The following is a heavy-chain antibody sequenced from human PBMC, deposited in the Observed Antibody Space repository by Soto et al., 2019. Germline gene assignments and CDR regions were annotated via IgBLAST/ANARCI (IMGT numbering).Heavy chain of an antibody. CDR1: GDSISSYY. Sequence: LSLTCTVSGDSISSYYWTWIRQPPGKGLEWIGNIYYSGSTRYNPSIKSRVTISIDTSKDKFSLKLTSVTAADTAVYYCARTGDRSGYYYYYMDIWGKGTTVTVSS. CDR3: ARTGDRSGYYYYYMDI. V-gene: IGHV4-59*08. J-gene: IGHJ6*03. CDR2: IYYSGST. D-gene: IGHD1-1*01.